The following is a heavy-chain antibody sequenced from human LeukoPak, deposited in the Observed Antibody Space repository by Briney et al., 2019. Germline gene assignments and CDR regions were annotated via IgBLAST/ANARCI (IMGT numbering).Heavy chain of an antibody. D-gene: IGHD2-15*01. CDR2: SRSEGVGGKV. Sequence: GGSLRLSCEGFGCRFNKAWLSWLRQRPAKGREGVGRSRSEGVGGKVEYAAVVKGRFTISKFDSQKTLNLQINNLKAENTAVYNCTTNPVGVHPTHYWARGTLVTVSS. CDR1: GCRFNKAW. CDR3: TTNPVGVHPTHY. J-gene: IGHJ4*02. V-gene: IGHV3-15*01.